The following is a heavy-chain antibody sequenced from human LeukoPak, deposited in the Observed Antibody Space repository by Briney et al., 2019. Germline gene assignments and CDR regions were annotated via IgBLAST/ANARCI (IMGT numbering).Heavy chain of an antibody. CDR1: GFSFSGHW. Sequence: GGSLRLSCTASGFSFSGHWMHWARQLPGKGLVWVSRISPTGSTTSYADSVKGRFTVSRDNAKNTLYLQVNNLRAEDTAVYYCARGPNSNWSGLDFWGQGTLLTASS. V-gene: IGHV3-74*01. D-gene: IGHD6-6*01. CDR2: ISPTGSTT. J-gene: IGHJ4*02. CDR3: ARGPNSNWSGLDF.